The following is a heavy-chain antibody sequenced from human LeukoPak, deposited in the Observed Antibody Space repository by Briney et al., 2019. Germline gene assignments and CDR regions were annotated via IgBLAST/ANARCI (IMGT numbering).Heavy chain of an antibody. J-gene: IGHJ4*02. D-gene: IGHD5-18*01. V-gene: IGHV4-4*07. CDR3: ARDLGGYNYGYSFDY. CDR2: IYTSGST. Sequence: PSETLSLTCTVSGGSISGYYWNWIRQPAGKGLEWIGRIYTSGSTNYNPSLKSRVTMSVDTSKNQFSLKLLSVTAADTAVYYCARDLGGYNYGYSFDYWGQGTLVTVSS. CDR1: GGSISGYY.